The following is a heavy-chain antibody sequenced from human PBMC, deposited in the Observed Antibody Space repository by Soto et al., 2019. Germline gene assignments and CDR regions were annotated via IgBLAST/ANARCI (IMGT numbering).Heavy chain of an antibody. D-gene: IGHD5-18*01. CDR3: ARDQGRGYNYGFDY. CDR2: IWYDGSNK. Sequence: PGGSLRLSCAASVFTFSSYGMHWVRQAPGKGLEWVAVIWYDGSNKYYADSVKGRFTISRDNSKNTLYLQMNSLRAEDTAVYYCARDQGRGYNYGFDYWGQGTLVTVSS. CDR1: VFTFSSYG. J-gene: IGHJ4*02. V-gene: IGHV3-33*01.